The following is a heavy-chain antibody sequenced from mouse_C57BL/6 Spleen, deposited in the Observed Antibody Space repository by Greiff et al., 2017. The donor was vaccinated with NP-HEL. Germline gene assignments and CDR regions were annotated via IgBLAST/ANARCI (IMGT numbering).Heavy chain of an antibody. Sequence: VQLVESGPGLVQPSQSLSITCTVSGFSLTSYGVHWVRQSPGKGLEWLGVIWSGGSTDYNAAFISRLSISKDNSKSQVFFKMNSLQADDTAIYYCARGDYGSPFAYWGQGTLVTVSA. CDR2: IWSGGST. CDR3: ARGDYGSPFAY. V-gene: IGHV2-2*01. J-gene: IGHJ3*01. CDR1: GFSLTSYG. D-gene: IGHD1-1*01.